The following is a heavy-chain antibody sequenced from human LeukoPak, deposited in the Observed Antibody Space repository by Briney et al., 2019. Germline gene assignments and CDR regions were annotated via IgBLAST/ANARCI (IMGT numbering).Heavy chain of an antibody. D-gene: IGHD3-22*01. CDR2: IYSGGST. CDR3: SRLSDSSGYGAFDI. V-gene: IGHV3-53*05. J-gene: IGHJ3*02. Sequence: PGGSLRHSCAASGIAVSTNYMSWVRQAPGKGLEWVSVIYSGGSTYYPDSVKGRFTISRDSSKNTLYLQMNSLRPEDTAVYYCSRLSDSSGYGAFDIWGQGTMATVSS. CDR1: GIAVSTNY.